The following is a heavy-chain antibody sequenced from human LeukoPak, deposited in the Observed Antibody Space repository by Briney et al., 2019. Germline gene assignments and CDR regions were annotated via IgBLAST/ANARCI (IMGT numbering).Heavy chain of an antibody. V-gene: IGHV4-34*01. CDR1: GGSFSGYY. Sequence: PSETLSLTCAVYGGSFSGYYWSWIRQPPGKGLEWIGEINHSGSTNYNPSLKSRVTISVDTSKNRFSLKLSSVTAADTAVYYCARPVAGAFVYWGQGTLVTVSS. CDR2: INHSGST. CDR3: ARPVAGAFVY. D-gene: IGHD2-15*01. J-gene: IGHJ4*02.